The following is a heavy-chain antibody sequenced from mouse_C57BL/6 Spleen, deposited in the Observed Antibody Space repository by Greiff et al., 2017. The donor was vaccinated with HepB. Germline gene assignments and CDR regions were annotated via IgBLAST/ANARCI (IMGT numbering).Heavy chain of an antibody. V-gene: IGHV1-76*01. D-gene: IGHD2-4*01. CDR2: IYPGSGNT. Sequence: VKLQESGAELVRPGASVKLSCKASGYTFTDYYINWVKQRPGQGLEWIARIYPGSGNTYYNEKFKGKATLTAEKSSSTAYMQLSSLTSEDSAVYFCARQDYDCFAYWGQGTLVTVSA. CDR3: ARQDYDCFAY. CDR1: GYTFTDYY. J-gene: IGHJ3*01.